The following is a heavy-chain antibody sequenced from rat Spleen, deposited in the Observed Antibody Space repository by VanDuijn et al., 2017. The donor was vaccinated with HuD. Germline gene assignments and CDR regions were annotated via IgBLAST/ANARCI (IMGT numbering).Heavy chain of an antibody. CDR3: ARRVLGSYYSYWYFDF. J-gene: IGHJ1*01. CDR1: GFTFSNYD. D-gene: IGHD1-12*02. CDR2: ISTGGGNT. Sequence: EVQLVESGGGLVQPGRSLKLSCAASGFTFSNYDMAWVRQAPTKGLEWIASISTGGGNTYYRDSVKGRFTISRDNAKNTQYLQMDSLRSEDTATYYCARRVLGSYYSYWYFDFWGPGTMVTVSS. V-gene: IGHV5S13*01.